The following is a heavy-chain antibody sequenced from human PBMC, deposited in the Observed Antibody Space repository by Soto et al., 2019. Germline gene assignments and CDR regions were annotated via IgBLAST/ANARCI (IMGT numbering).Heavy chain of an antibody. J-gene: IGHJ5*02. CDR1: GYTFTSYA. D-gene: IGHD6-19*01. CDR2: INAGNGNT. V-gene: IGHV1-3*01. Sequence: ASVKVSCKASGYTFTSYAMHWVRQAPGQRLEWMGWINAGNGNTKYSQKFQGRVTITRDTSASTAYMELSSLRSEDTAVYYCARDSAVAGTRWFDPWGQGTLVTVS. CDR3: ARDSAVAGTRWFDP.